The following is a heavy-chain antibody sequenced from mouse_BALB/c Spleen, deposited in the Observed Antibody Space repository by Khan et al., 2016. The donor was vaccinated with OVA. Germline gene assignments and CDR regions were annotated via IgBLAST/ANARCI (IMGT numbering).Heavy chain of an antibody. CDR2: ILPGSGRN. V-gene: IGHV1-9*01. J-gene: IGHJ3*01. CDR3: ARGNYYGSSSWFDY. Sequence: QVQLQQSGAELMKPGASVKISCKATGYTFSSYWIEWVKQRPGHGLEWIGEILPGSGRNNYNEKFKGKATFTADTSSNTAHMQLSNLTSDDSAVYYCARGNYYGSSSWFDYWGQGTLVTVSA. D-gene: IGHD1-1*01. CDR1: GYTFSSYW.